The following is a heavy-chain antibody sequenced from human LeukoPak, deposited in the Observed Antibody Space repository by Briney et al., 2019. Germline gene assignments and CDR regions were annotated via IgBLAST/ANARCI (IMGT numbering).Heavy chain of an antibody. J-gene: IGHJ1*01. CDR3: AKDVGSSWEAEYFRH. V-gene: IGHV3-30*18. Sequence: GGSLRLSCAASGFAFSSYGMHWVRQAPGKGLEWVAVISYDGSNKYYADSVKGRFTISRDNSKNTLYLQMNSLRAEDTAVYYCAKDVGSSWEAEYFRHWGQGTLVTVSS. CDR2: ISYDGSNK. CDR1: GFAFSSYG. D-gene: IGHD6-13*01.